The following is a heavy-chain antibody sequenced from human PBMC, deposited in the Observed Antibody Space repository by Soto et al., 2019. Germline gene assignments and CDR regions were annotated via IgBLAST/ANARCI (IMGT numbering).Heavy chain of an antibody. J-gene: IGHJ4*02. V-gene: IGHV3-7*01. CDR2: IKPDGSEQ. CDR1: GFTFSSFW. D-gene: IGHD2-15*01. Sequence: EVQLVESGGGLVQPGGSLRLSCAASGFTFSSFWMSWVRQVPGKGLEWVGNIKPDGSEQWYLDSVKGRFSISRDNAKSSLYPQMNSLRAEDTAVYYCGGGLVVHVALLDHWGQGTLVTVSS. CDR3: GGGLVVHVALLDH.